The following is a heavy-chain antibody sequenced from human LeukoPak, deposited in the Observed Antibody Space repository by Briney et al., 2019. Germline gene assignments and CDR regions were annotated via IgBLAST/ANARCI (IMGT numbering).Heavy chain of an antibody. CDR3: ARVPYCSGGSCYLDY. D-gene: IGHD2-15*01. CDR1: GYTFTSYG. V-gene: IGHV1-18*01. J-gene: IGHJ4*02. Sequence: GASVKVSCKASGYTFTSYGISWVRQAPGQGLEWMGWISAYNGNTNYAQKLQGRVTMTTDTSTSTAYMELRSLRSDDTAVYYCARVPYCSGGSCYLDYWGQGTLVTVSS. CDR2: ISAYNGNT.